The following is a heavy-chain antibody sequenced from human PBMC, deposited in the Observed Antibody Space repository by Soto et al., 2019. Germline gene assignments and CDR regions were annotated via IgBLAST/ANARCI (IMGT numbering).Heavy chain of an antibody. V-gene: IGHV1-8*01. Sequence: ASVKVSCKASGYTFTTFDIHWARQATGQGLEWGGWMNPYTGNAGHPQKFQGRVTMTRNTSINTAYMELSSLTSEDTAVYFCARRKERSGPHYFDSWGQGTLVTVSS. CDR1: GYTFTTFD. D-gene: IGHD6-25*01. CDR3: ARRKERSGPHYFDS. CDR2: MNPYTGNA. J-gene: IGHJ4*02.